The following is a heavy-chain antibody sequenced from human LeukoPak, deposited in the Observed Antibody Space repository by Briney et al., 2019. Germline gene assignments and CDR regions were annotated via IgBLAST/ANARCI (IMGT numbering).Heavy chain of an antibody. CDR1: GGSISSGDYY. J-gene: IGHJ5*02. D-gene: IGHD1-7*01. V-gene: IGHV4-30-4*01. CDR2: IYYSGST. CDR3: ARVPAGTIWFDP. Sequence: PSETLSLTCTVSGGSISSGDYYWSWIRQPPGKGLEWIGYIYYSGSTYYNPSLKSRVTISADTSKNQLSLKLSSVTAADTAVYYCARVPAGTIWFDPWGQGTLVIVSS.